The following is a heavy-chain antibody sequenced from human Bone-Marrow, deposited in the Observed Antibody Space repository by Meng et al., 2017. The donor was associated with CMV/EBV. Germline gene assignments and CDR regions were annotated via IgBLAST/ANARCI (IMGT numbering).Heavy chain of an antibody. CDR3: ARNLGSWYPNYYYGMDV. CDR1: GYSFTSYW. J-gene: IGHJ6*02. V-gene: IGHV5-51*01. Sequence: GGSLRLXXKGSGYSFTSYWIGWVRQMPGKGLEWMGIIYPGDSDTRYSPSFQGQVTISADKSISTAYLQWSSLKASDTAMYYCARNLGSWYPNYYYGMDVWGQGTTVTVSS. D-gene: IGHD6-13*01. CDR2: IYPGDSDT.